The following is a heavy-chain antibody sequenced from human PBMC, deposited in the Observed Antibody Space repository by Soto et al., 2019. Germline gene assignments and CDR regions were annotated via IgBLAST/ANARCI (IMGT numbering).Heavy chain of an antibody. CDR2: IWYDGSNK. Sequence: QVQLVESGGGVVQPGRSLRLSCAASGFTFRSYGMHWVRQAPGKGLEWVAVIWYDGSNKYYADSVKARFTISGDNSKNPLYLQMNSLRGEVTGVYYCARDLYCSSTSCSLHNLRVYSSSDAFDIWGQGTMVTGS. J-gene: IGHJ3*02. CDR1: GFTFRSYG. D-gene: IGHD2-2*01. V-gene: IGHV3-33*01. CDR3: ARDLYCSSTSCSLHNLRVYSSSDAFDI.